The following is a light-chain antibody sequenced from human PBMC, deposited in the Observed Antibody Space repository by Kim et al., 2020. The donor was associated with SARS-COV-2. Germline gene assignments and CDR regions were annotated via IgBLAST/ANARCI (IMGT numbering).Light chain of an antibody. V-gene: IGLV6-57*03. J-gene: IGLJ2*01. CDR2: EDN. Sequence: NTVTIACTRSSGSIASNYVRWYQQRPGSAPTTVIYEDNQRPSGVPDRFSGSIDSSSNSASLTISGLKTEDEADYYCQSYDSSNVVFGGGTQLTVL. CDR1: SGSIASNY. CDR3: QSYDSSNVV.